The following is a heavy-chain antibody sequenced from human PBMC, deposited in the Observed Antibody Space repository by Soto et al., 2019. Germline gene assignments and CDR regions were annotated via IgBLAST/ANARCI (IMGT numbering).Heavy chain of an antibody. CDR3: ARDPSGYDFTAY. CDR2: INAGNGNT. V-gene: IGHV1-3*01. Sequence: ASVKVSCKASGYTFTSYAMHWVRQAPGQRLEWVGWINAGNGNTKYSQKFQGRVTITADKSTSTAYMELSSLRSEDTAVYYCARDPSGYDFTAYWGQGTLVTVSS. CDR1: GYTFTSYA. J-gene: IGHJ4*02. D-gene: IGHD5-12*01.